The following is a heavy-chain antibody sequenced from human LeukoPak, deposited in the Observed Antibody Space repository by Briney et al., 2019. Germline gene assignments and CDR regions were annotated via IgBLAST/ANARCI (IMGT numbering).Heavy chain of an antibody. CDR3: ARDGRDYGDYANYMDV. D-gene: IGHD4-17*01. V-gene: IGHV4-39*07. CDR2: IYYSGST. CDR1: GGSISSSSYY. Sequence: SETLSLTCTVSGGSISSSSYYWGWIRQPPGKGLEWIGSIYYSGSTYYNPSLKSRVTISVDTSKNQFSLKLSSVTAADTAVYYCARDGRDYGDYANYMDVWGKGTTVTVSS. J-gene: IGHJ6*03.